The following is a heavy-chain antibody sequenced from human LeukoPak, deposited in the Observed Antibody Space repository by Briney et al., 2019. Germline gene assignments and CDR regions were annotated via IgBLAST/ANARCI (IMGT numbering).Heavy chain of an antibody. Sequence: GASVKVSCKASGYTFTNYGISWVRQAPGQGLEWMGWISVYNGNTNYAQKLQGRVTMTTDTSTSTAYMELRSLRSDDTAVYYCARVQLERSGEPFDYWGQGTLVTVSS. CDR3: ARVQLERSGEPFDY. J-gene: IGHJ4*02. CDR1: GYTFTNYG. D-gene: IGHD1-1*01. V-gene: IGHV1-18*01. CDR2: ISVYNGNT.